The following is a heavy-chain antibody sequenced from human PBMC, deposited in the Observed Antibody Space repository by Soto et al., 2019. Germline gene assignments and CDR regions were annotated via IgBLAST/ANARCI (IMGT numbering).Heavy chain of an antibody. CDR3: VQSRCGGDCLQSYSSRSYYGLDV. CDR1: GLSLSTTGVG. Sequence: QITLKESGPTLVKPTQTLTLTCTFSGLSLSTTGVGVGWIRQPPGKALEWLALIYWDDDKRYSRSLKSRLTITKDTSKNQVVLTMTNMDPVDTATYYCVQSRCGGDCLQSYSSRSYYGLDVWGQGTTVTVSS. J-gene: IGHJ6*02. V-gene: IGHV2-5*02. CDR2: IYWDDDK. D-gene: IGHD2-21*02.